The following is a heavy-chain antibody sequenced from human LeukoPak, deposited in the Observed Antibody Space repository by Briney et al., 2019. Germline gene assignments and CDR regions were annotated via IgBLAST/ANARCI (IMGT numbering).Heavy chain of an antibody. Sequence: PSETLSLTCTVSGGSISSYYWSWIRQLPGKGLEWIGYIYYSGSTNYNPSLKSRVTISVDTSKNQFSLKLSSVTAADTAVYYCARDRGFCGGDCYPREPDAFDIWGQGTMVTVSS. CDR3: ARDRGFCGGDCYPREPDAFDI. D-gene: IGHD2-21*02. V-gene: IGHV4-59*12. J-gene: IGHJ3*02. CDR2: IYYSGST. CDR1: GGSISSYY.